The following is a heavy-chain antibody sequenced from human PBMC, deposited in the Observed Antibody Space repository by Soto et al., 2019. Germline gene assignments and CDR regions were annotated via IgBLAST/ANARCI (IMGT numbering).Heavy chain of an antibody. Sequence: QVQLQESGPGLVKPSQTLSLTCTVSGGSISSGGYYWSWIRQHPGKGLEWIGYIYYSGSTYYNPSLKSRVTISVDTSKNQFSLKLISVTAADTAVYYCARGCSGGSCYPYDAFDIWGQGTMVTVSS. CDR1: GGSISSGGYY. CDR2: IYYSGST. J-gene: IGHJ3*02. CDR3: ARGCSGGSCYPYDAFDI. V-gene: IGHV4-31*03. D-gene: IGHD2-15*01.